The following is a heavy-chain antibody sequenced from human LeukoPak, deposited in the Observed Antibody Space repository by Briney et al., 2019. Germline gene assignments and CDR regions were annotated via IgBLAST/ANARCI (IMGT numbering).Heavy chain of an antibody. CDR3: ARGPRGLIFRGVIKRDLYYFDY. J-gene: IGHJ4*02. D-gene: IGHD3-10*01. CDR1: GYTFTSYD. Sequence: GASVKVSCKASGYTFTSYDINWVRQATGQGLEWMGWMNPNSGNTGYAQKFQGRVTVTRNTSISTAYMELSSLRSEDTAVYYCARGPRGLIFRGVIKRDLYYFDYWGQGTLVTVSS. V-gene: IGHV1-8*01. CDR2: MNPNSGNT.